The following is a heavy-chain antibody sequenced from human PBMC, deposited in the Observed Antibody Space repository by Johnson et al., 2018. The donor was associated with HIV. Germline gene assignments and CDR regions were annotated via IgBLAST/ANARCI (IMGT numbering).Heavy chain of an antibody. CDR2: ISYDGSNK. D-gene: IGHD6-19*01. J-gene: IGHJ3*02. Sequence: QMLLVESGGGVVQPERSLRLSCSASAFTFSRHAMHWVRQAPGKGPEWVACISYDGSNKYYADSVKVRFTIARDNSKNTLYLQMNSLRTEDKAIYSCARDVSSGWPVGWRAFDIWGQGTMVTVSS. CDR1: AFTFSRHA. V-gene: IGHV3-30*04. CDR3: ARDVSSGWPVGWRAFDI.